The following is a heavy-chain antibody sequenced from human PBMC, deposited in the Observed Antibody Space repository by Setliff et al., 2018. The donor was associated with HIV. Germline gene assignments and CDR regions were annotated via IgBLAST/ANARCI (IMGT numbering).Heavy chain of an antibody. CDR2: INHSGST. CDR1: GGSLSGYF. D-gene: IGHD6-19*01. Sequence: PSETLSLTCAVYGGSLSGYFWSWIRQSPGKGLQWIGEINHSGSTTYNPSLKSRVNISVDTSKNQFSLKLSAVTAADTALYYCARSGALATSTWSSFDYWGRGNQVTVSS. J-gene: IGHJ4*01. V-gene: IGHV4-34*01. CDR3: ARSGALATSTWSSFDY.